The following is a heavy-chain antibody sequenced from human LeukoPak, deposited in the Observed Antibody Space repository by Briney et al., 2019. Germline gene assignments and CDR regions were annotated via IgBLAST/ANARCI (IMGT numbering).Heavy chain of an antibody. Sequence: SETLSLTCTVSGYSITSGYYWGWIRQPPGKGLEWIGTVYHSGSTNYNPSLKSRVTISADTSKNQFSLKLSSVTAADTAVYYCASNWFDPWGQGTLVTVSS. CDR3: ASNWFDP. CDR2: VYHSGST. CDR1: GYSITSGYY. J-gene: IGHJ5*02. V-gene: IGHV4-38-2*02.